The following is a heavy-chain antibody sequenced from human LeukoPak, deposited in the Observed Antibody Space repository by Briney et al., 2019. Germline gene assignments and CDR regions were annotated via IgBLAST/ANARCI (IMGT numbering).Heavy chain of an antibody. Sequence: SETLSLTCTVSGGSISGYYWSWIRQPPGKGLEWIGHIYITGSTNYNPSLKSRVTMSVDTSKNQFSLRLTSVTAADTAVYYCARLYSSSWYGYYFDYWGQGTLVTVSS. V-gene: IGHV4-4*09. CDR1: GGSISGYY. CDR2: IYITGST. CDR3: ARLYSSSWYGYYFDY. D-gene: IGHD6-13*01. J-gene: IGHJ4*02.